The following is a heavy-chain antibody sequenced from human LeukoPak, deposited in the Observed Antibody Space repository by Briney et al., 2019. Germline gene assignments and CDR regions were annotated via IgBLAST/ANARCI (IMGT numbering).Heavy chain of an antibody. CDR2: INAHTGNP. V-gene: IGHV7-4-1*02. CDR3: AREVLRLDY. Sequence: ASVKVSCKASGYTFNTYSINWVRQAPGQGPEWVGWINAHTGNPTYAQGFTGRFVFSLDTSVSTAYLQISSLRAEDTAVHYCAREVLRLDYWGQGTLVTVSS. J-gene: IGHJ4*02. CDR1: GYTFNTYS.